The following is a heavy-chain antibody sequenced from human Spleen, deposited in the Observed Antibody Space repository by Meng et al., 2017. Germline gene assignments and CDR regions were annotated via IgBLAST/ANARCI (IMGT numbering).Heavy chain of an antibody. D-gene: IGHD5-24*01. CDR2: IKTSSRYI. CDR1: GFAFSSYN. CDR3: ARSMATIPVYYYYTMDV. J-gene: IGHJ6*02. Sequence: GESLKISCAASGFAFSSYNMNWVRQAPGKGLEWVSSIKTSSRYISYADSVNGRFTISRDNAKNSLFLQMNSLRAEDTAVYFCARSMATIPVYYYYTMDVWGQGTTVTFSS. V-gene: IGHV3-21*01.